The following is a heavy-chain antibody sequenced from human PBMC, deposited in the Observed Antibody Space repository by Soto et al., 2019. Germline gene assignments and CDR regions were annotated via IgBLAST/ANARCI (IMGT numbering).Heavy chain of an antibody. Sequence: GESLKISCKGSGYSFTSYWIGWVRQMPGKGLEWMGIIYPGDSDTRYSPSFQGQVTISADKSISTAYLQWSSLKTSDTAMYYCARRPLSGSIDYGMDVWGQGTKVTVSS. CDR3: ARRPLSGSIDYGMDV. CDR1: GYSFTSYW. J-gene: IGHJ6*02. D-gene: IGHD1-26*01. V-gene: IGHV5-51*01. CDR2: IYPGDSDT.